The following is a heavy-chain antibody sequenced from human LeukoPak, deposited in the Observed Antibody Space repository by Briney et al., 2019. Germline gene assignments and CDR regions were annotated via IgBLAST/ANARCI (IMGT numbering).Heavy chain of an antibody. CDR2: ISGSGGST. CDR1: GFTFNNYA. J-gene: IGHJ3*02. D-gene: IGHD1-26*01. Sequence: GGSLRHSRAASGFTFNNYAMSWVRQAPGKGLEWVSTISGSGGSTYYADSVKGRFTISRDNSKNTLYLQMNSLRAEDTAVYYCAKDWGSGSYQPDAFDIWGQGTMVTVSS. CDR3: AKDWGSGSYQPDAFDI. V-gene: IGHV3-23*01.